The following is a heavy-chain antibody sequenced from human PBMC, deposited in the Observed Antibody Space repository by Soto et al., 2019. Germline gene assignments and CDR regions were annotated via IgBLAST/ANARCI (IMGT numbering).Heavy chain of an antibody. V-gene: IGHV4-61*01. CDR3: ARERGDSHWIDP. J-gene: IGHJ5*02. CDR1: GGSVSSESYY. Sequence: LSLTCSVSGGSVSSESYYWSWIRQTPGKGLEWIGSVENSGTTKYNPSLKSRVTISVDTSKNQFSLKLSSVTGADTAVYYCARERGDSHWIDPWGQGTLVTVSS. D-gene: IGHD2-21*01. CDR2: VENSGTT.